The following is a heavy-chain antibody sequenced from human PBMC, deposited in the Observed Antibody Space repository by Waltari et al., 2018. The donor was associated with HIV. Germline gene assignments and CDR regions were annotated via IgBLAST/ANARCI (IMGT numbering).Heavy chain of an antibody. D-gene: IGHD1-7*01. V-gene: IGHV3-33*01. CDR1: GFTFSSYG. J-gene: IGHJ6*02. CDR2: IWYDGSNK. Sequence: QVQLVESGGGVVQPGRSLRLSCAASGFTFSSYGMNGVRQAPGKGLELVAVIWYDGSNKYYADSVKGRFTISRDNSKNTLYLQMNSLRAEDTAVYYCARDQTGTTYGYYYYGMDVWGQGTTVTVSS. CDR3: ARDQTGTTYGYYYYGMDV.